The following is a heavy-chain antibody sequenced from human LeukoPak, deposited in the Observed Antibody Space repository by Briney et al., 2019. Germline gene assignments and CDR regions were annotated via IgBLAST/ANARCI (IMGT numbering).Heavy chain of an antibody. CDR1: DDSISRNT. V-gene: IGHV4-59*08. CDR3: VRAGVGSGRRFDS. Sequence: ETLSLTCRVSDDSISRNTWSWIRQPPGKGLEWIGYFSYTGSSNSNPSLRSRVTISLDMSKHQFSLRLSSVTAADTAVYFCVRAGVGSGRRFDSWGQGTLVTVSS. CDR2: FSYTGSS. D-gene: IGHD3-10*01. J-gene: IGHJ5*01.